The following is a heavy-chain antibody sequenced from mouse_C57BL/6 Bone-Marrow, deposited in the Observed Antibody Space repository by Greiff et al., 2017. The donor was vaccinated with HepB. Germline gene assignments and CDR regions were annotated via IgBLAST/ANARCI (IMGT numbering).Heavy chain of an antibody. CDR2: IWTGGGT. D-gene: IGHD4-1*01. CDR3: ARQGGLTVPWFAY. J-gene: IGHJ3*01. Sequence: VQGVESGPGLVAPSQSLSITCTVSGFSLTSYAISWVRQPPGKGLEWLGVIWTGGGTNYTSAPKSRLSISKDNSKSQVFLKMNSLQTDDPARYYCARQGGLTVPWFAYWGQGTLVTVSA. V-gene: IGHV2-9-1*01. CDR1: GFSLTSYA.